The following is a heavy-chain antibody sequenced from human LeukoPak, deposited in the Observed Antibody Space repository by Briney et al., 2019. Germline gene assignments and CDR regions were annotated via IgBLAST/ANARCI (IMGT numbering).Heavy chain of an antibody. D-gene: IGHD6-13*01. CDR1: GFTVRSNY. CDR2: IYSGGST. V-gene: IGHV3-66*01. CDR3: ARGRPAAGQSFFDY. Sequence: GGSLRLSCAASGFTVRSNYMGWVRQAPGKGLEWVSVIYSGGSTYYADSVKGRFTISRDNSKNTLYLQMNSLRAEDTAVYYCARGRPAAGQSFFDYWGQGTLVTVSS. J-gene: IGHJ4*02.